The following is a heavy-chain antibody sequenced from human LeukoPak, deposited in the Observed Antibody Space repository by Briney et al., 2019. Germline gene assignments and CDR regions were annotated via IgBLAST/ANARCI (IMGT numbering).Heavy chain of an antibody. CDR2: ISSSSSYI. V-gene: IGHV3-21*01. CDR1: GFTFSSYS. J-gene: IGHJ4*02. Sequence: GGSLRLSCAASGFTFSSYSMNWVRQAPGKGLEWVSSISSSSSYIYYADSVKGRFTISRDNAKNPLYLQMNSLRAEDTAVYYCARDRKYDSSGYYHYWGQGTLVTVSS. CDR3: ARDRKYDSSGYYHY. D-gene: IGHD3-22*01.